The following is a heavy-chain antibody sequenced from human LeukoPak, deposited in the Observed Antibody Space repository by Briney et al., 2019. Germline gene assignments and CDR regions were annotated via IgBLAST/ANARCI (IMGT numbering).Heavy chain of an antibody. D-gene: IGHD2-15*01. V-gene: IGHV3-48*02. CDR2: ISSDSSTI. CDR1: GFTFSTYN. CDR3: ARDRCGSGSCYFDY. Sequence: GGSLRLSCVASGFTFSTYNMNWVRQAPGKGLEWVSHISSDSSTIYYADSVKGRFTISRDNAKNSLCLQMNSLRNEDTAVYYCARDRCGSGSCYFDYWGQGTLVTVSS. J-gene: IGHJ4*02.